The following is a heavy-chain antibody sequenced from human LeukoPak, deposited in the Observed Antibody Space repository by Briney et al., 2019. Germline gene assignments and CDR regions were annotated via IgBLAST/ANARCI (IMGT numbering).Heavy chain of an antibody. Sequence: PGGSLRLSCAASGFTFSSYAMSWVRQAPGKGLEWVSAISGSGGSTYYADSVKGRFTISRDNAKNSLSLHVSSLRAEDTAVYYCTREDEGGDWGRAFDLWGRGTMVTVSS. V-gene: IGHV3-23*01. D-gene: IGHD2-21*02. CDR2: ISGSGGST. J-gene: IGHJ3*01. CDR1: GFTFSSYA. CDR3: TREDEGGDWGRAFDL.